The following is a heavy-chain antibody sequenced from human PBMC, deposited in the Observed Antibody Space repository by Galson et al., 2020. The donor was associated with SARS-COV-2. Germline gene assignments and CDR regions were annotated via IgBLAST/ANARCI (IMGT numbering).Heavy chain of an antibody. CDR1: GYTFTSYG. CDR3: ARGVISKDLHDFWSGYFVGGVGYYYYYMDV. CDR2: ISAYNGNT. D-gene: IGHD3-3*01. J-gene: IGHJ6*03. Sequence: ASVKVSCKASGYTFTSYGISWVRQAPGQGLEWMGWISAYNGNTNYAQKLQGRVTMTTDTSTSTAYMELRSLRSDDTAVYYCARGVISKDLHDFWSGYFVGGVGYYYYYMDVWGKGTTVTVSS. V-gene: IGHV1-18*01.